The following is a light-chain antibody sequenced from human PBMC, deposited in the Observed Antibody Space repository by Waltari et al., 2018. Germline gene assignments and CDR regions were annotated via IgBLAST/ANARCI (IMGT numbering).Light chain of an antibody. CDR3: QHSYSTPPFT. J-gene: IGKJ3*01. CDR2: AAS. V-gene: IGKV1-39*01. CDR1: QTISIY. Sequence: DIQMTQSPSSLSASVGARVTISCRASQTISIYLNWFQQKPGKAPKLLIYAASSLQSGVASRFSGSVSGTDFTLTISSLQPEDFATYYCQHSYSTPPFTFGPGTKVDIK.